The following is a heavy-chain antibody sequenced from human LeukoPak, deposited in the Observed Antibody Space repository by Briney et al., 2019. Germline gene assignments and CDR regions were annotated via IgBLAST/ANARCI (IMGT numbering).Heavy chain of an antibody. CDR3: ARDWSRDGYTHPHDAFDI. D-gene: IGHD5-24*01. CDR2: IYYSGST. Sequence: SETLSLTCTVSGGSISSSSYYWGWIRQPPGKGLEWIGSIYYSGSTYYNPSLKSRVTISVDTSKNQFSLKLNSVTPEDTAVYYCARDWSRDGYTHPHDAFDIWGQGTMVTVSS. V-gene: IGHV4-39*07. CDR1: GGSISSSSYY. J-gene: IGHJ3*02.